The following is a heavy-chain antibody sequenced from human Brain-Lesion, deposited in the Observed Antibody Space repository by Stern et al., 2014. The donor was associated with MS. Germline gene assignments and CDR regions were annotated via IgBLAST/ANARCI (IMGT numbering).Heavy chain of an antibody. D-gene: IGHD3-16*01. J-gene: IGHJ4*02. CDR2: INREGSDT. V-gene: IGHV3-74*02. CDR3: ARGVGDY. Sequence: VQLVESGGGLVQPGGSLRVSCAASGFNFSSYWMHWVRQFPEKGLFWVSQINREGSDTSYADSVKGRFSISRDNIRNMLYLRMTSLRAEDTAVYYCARGVGDYWGQGARVTVSS. CDR1: GFNFSSYW.